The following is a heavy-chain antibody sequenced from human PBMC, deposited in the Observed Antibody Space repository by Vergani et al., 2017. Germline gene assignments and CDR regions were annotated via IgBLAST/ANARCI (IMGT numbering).Heavy chain of an antibody. CDR3: ANSTYYYDSSVDFDY. CDR1: GFSLSTSGVG. J-gene: IGHJ4*02. Sequence: QITLKESGPTLVKPTQTLTLTCTFSGFSLSTSGVGVGWIRQPPGKALEWLALIYWDDDKRYSPSLKSRLTITKDTSKNQVVLTMTNMDPVDTATYYCANSTYYYDSSVDFDYWGQGTLVTVSS. D-gene: IGHD3-22*01. V-gene: IGHV2-5*02. CDR2: IYWDDDK.